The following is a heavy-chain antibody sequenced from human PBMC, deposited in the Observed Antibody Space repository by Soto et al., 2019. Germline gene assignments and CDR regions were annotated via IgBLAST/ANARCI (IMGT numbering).Heavy chain of an antibody. Sequence: QVQLVQSGAEVKKPGASVKVSCKASGYSFTSYDMNWVRQAPGQGLEWMGWVNPNSGDTDYAQKVKDRVTMTTDTSIRTAYMELSSLRSEDTAVYYCARVSFLAPVTGAESFDFWGQWTMVTVSS. V-gene: IGHV1-8*01. CDR2: VNPNSGDT. J-gene: IGHJ3*01. CDR1: GYSFTSYD. CDR3: ARVSFLAPVTGAESFDF. D-gene: IGHD2-21*02.